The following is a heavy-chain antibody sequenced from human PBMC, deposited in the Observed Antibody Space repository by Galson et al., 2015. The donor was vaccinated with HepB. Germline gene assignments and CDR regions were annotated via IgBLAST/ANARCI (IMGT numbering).Heavy chain of an antibody. CDR1: GDSVSGNIVS. CDR2: TYFRSKWYY. V-gene: IGHV6-1*01. CDR3: AGAGYCRSTYCFFAY. J-gene: IGHJ4*02. D-gene: IGHD2-2*01. Sequence: CAISGDSVSGNIVSWNWIRQSPSRGLEWLGRTYFRSKWYYDYAVSVKSRITINPDTFENQFSLQLHSVTPEDTAVYYCAGAGYCRSTYCFFAYWGQGTLVTVSS.